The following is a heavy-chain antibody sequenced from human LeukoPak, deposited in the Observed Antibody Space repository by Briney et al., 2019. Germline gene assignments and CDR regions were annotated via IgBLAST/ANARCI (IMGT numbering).Heavy chain of an antibody. D-gene: IGHD1-1*01. V-gene: IGHV1-3*01. CDR1: GYVFTTYA. J-gene: IGHJ4*02. Sequence: ASVKVSCKASGYVFTTYAMHWVRQAPGQTFEWMGWIDAGNGNTKYSQSFQGRVTITRDTSASTAYMELSSLRSEDTAVYYCTRNPTGTTDFDYWGQGTLVTVSA. CDR2: IDAGNGNT. CDR3: TRNPTGTTDFDY.